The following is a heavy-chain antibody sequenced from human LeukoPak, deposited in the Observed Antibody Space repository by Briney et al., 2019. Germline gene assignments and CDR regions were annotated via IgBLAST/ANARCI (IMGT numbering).Heavy chain of an antibody. CDR3: ARLGYGDYTWGFDY. V-gene: IGHV4-59*08. CDR1: GGSLSSYY. Sequence: PSETLSLTCTVSGGSLSSYYWSWIRQPPGKGLEWIGYIYYSGSTNYNPSLKSRVTISVDTSKNQFSLKLSSVTAADTAVYYCARLGYGDYTWGFDYWGQGTLVTVSS. CDR2: IYYSGST. D-gene: IGHD4-17*01. J-gene: IGHJ4*02.